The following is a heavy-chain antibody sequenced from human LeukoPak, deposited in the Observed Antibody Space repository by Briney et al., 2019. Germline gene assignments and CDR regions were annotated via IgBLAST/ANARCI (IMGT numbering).Heavy chain of an antibody. D-gene: IGHD2-15*01. Sequence: GGSLRLSCAASGFTFSSYGMHWVRQAPGKGLEWVAVISYDGSNKYYADSVKGRLTISRDNSKNTLYLQMNSLRAEDTAVYYCARGGDVVVAASGYLNYFDYWGQGTLVTVSS. CDR2: ISYDGSNK. V-gene: IGHV3-30*19. CDR1: GFTFSSYG. J-gene: IGHJ4*02. CDR3: ARGGDVVVAASGYLNYFDY.